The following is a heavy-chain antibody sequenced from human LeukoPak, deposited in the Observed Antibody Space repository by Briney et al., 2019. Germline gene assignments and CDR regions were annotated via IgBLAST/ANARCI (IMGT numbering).Heavy chain of an antibody. CDR3: ARDDSSGPDVH. D-gene: IGHD3-22*01. Sequence: GGSLRLSCAASGFTFSSYEMNWVRQAPGKGLEWVSYISSSGSTIYYADSVKGRFTVSRDNAKNSLYLQMNSLRAEDTAVYYCARDDSSGPDVHWGQGTLVTASS. CDR2: ISSSGSTI. J-gene: IGHJ4*02. V-gene: IGHV3-48*03. CDR1: GFTFSSYE.